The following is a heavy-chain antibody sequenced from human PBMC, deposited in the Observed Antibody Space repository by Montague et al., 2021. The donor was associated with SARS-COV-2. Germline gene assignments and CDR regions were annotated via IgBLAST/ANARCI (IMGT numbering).Heavy chain of an antibody. D-gene: IGHD3-22*01. CDR3: ARAYDSSGWLDY. CDR2: MNPNSGNT. CDR1: GYTFTSYD. J-gene: IGHJ4*02. V-gene: IGHV1-8*01. Sequence: SVKVSCKASGYTFTSYDINWVRQATGQGLEWMGWMNPNSGNTGYAQEFQGRVTMTRNTSISTAYMELTSLRSEDTALYYRARAYDSSGWLDYWGQGTLVTVSS.